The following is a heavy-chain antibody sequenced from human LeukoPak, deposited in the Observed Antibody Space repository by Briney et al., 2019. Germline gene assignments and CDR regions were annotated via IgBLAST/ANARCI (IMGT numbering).Heavy chain of an antibody. D-gene: IGHD3-3*01. CDR1: GESFSGYY. CDR2: IIDTGST. J-gene: IGHJ4*02. CDR3: ARGLASGYPPIPFDY. V-gene: IGHV4-34*12. Sequence: SETLSLTCVVYGESFSGYYWTWIRQPPGKGLEWIGEIIDTGSTKHNSSLKSRVTISVDTSKNEFSLNLPSVTAADTAIYYCARGLASGYPPIPFDYWGQGTLVTISS.